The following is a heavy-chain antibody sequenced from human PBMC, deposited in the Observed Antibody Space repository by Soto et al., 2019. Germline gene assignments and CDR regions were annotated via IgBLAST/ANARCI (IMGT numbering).Heavy chain of an antibody. J-gene: IGHJ6*02. CDR2: IIPIFGTA. V-gene: IGHV1-69*12. D-gene: IGHD1-26*01. Sequence: QVQLVQSGAEVKKPGSSVKVSCKASGGTFSSYAISWVRQAPGQGLEWMGGIIPIFGTANYAQKFQGRVTITADESTSTAYMELSSLRSEDTAVNYCARGEGVGATGEDYYYGMDVWGQGTTVTVSS. CDR3: ARGEGVGATGEDYYYGMDV. CDR1: GGTFSSYA.